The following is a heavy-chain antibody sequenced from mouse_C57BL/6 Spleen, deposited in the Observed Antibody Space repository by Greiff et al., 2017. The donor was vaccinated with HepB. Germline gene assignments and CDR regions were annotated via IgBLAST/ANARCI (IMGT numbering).Heavy chain of an antibody. J-gene: IGHJ1*03. CDR3: ARNEGLGLKCLDV. D-gene: IGHD1-3*01. CDR1: GYTFTSYW. V-gene: IGHV1-52*01. Sequence: QVQLQQPGAELVRPGSSVKLSCKASGYTFTSYWMHWVKQRPIQGLEWIGNIDPSDSETHYNQKFKDKATLTVDNSSSTAYMQLISLTSEDSAVYYWARNEGLGLKCLDVWGTGTRVTVSS. CDR2: IDPSDSET.